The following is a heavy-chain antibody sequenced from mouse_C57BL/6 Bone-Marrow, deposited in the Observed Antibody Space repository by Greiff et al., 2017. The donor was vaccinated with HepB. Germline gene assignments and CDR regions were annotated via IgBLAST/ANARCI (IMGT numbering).Heavy chain of an antibody. J-gene: IGHJ4*01. CDR2: IYPGDGDT. CDR1: GYAFSSYW. CDR3: APTGDYYAMDY. D-gene: IGHD1-1*01. Sequence: QVQLQQSGAELVKPGASVKISCKASGYAFSSYWMNWVKQRPGKGLEWIGQIYPGDGDTNYNGKFKGKATLTADKSSSTAYMQLSSLTSEDSAVYFCAPTGDYYAMDYWGQGTSVTVSS. V-gene: IGHV1-80*01.